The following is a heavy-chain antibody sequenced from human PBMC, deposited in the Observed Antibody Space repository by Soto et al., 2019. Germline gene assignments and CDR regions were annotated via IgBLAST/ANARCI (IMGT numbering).Heavy chain of an antibody. J-gene: IGHJ6*02. Sequence: SVKVSCKASGGTFSSYAISWVLQAPGQGLEWMGGIIPIFGTANYAQKFQGRVTITADESTSTAYMELSSLRSEDTAVYYCARKADYYDSRVYGMDVWGQGTTVTVSS. CDR3: ARKADYYDSRVYGMDV. V-gene: IGHV1-69*13. CDR1: GGTFSSYA. CDR2: IIPIFGTA. D-gene: IGHD3-22*01.